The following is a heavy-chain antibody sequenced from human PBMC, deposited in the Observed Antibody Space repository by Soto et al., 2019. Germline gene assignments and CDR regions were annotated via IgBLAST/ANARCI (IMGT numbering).Heavy chain of an antibody. V-gene: IGHV3-9*01. CDR1: GFTFDDYA. CDR3: AKDISYSSEAFDL. D-gene: IGHD1-26*01. J-gene: IGHJ3*01. CDR2: ISYNSGII. Sequence: VQLVESGGGLVQPGRSLRLSCAASGFTFDDYAMHWVRQPPGKGLEWVSGISYNSGIIVYADSVKGRFTISRDNAKNSLYLQIDSLRDEDTALYYCAKDISYSSEAFDLWGQGTMVTVSS.